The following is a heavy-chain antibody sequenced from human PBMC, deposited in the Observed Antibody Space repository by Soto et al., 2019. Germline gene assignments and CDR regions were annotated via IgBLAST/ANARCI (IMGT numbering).Heavy chain of an antibody. Sequence: SXTLCLSCSVAGGSISGVGCYWTWIRQHPGKGLEWIGYNYYSGITYYNPSLKSRVTISLDTSKNQFSLKLSSVTAADTAVYYCARAPLHPNYWGQGTLVPV. V-gene: IGHV4-31*03. J-gene: IGHJ4*02. CDR2: NYYSGIT. CDR3: ARAPLHPNY. CDR1: GGSISGVGCY. D-gene: IGHD4-4*01.